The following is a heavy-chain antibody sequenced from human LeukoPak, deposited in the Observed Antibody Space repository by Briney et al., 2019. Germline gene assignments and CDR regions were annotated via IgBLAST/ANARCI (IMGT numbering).Heavy chain of an antibody. J-gene: IGHJ6*02. D-gene: IGHD3-3*01. CDR3: ASQNYDFWSGYYRTYYYGMDV. CDR1: GGSISSYY. V-gene: IGHV4-59*08. CDR2: IYYSGTT. Sequence: PSETLSLTCTVSGGSISSYYWSWIRQPPGKGLEWIGYIYYSGTTNYNPSLKSRVTIAVDTSKNQFSLKLSSVTAADTAVYYCASQNYDFWSGYYRTYYYGMDVWGQGTTVTVSS.